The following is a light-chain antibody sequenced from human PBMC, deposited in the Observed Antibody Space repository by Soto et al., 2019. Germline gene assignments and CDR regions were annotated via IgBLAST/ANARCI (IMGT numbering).Light chain of an antibody. CDR1: SSDVGAYNY. CDR2: DVC. V-gene: IGLV2-14*01. CDR3: SSYTSSSTLV. Sequence: QSALTQPASVSGSPGQSITISCTGTSSDVGAYNYVSWYQQHAGKAPKLMICDVCNGPSGVSNRFSGSKSGNTVSLTISGAQAEDEADYYCSSYTSSSTLVFGTGTKLTVL. J-gene: IGLJ1*01.